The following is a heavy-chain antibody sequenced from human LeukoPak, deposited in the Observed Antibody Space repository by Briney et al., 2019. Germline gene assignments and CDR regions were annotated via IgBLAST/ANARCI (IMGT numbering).Heavy chain of an antibody. J-gene: IGHJ5*02. CDR2: INPNSGDT. D-gene: IGHD1-26*01. V-gene: IGHV1-2*02. CDR1: GYTFTAYY. Sequence: ASVKVSCKASGYTFTAYYLHWVRQTPGQGLEWMGWINPNSGDTNYAQKFQGRVTLTRDTSILTAYMDLSRLTSDDTAVYFCAKDRGGLAAGAVNPWGQGTLVTVSS. CDR3: AKDRGGLAAGAVNP.